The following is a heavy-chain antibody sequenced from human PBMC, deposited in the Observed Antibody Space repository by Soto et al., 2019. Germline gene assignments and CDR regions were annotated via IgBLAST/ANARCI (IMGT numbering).Heavy chain of an antibody. CDR1: GGSISRGDYY. J-gene: IGHJ6*02. Sequence: PSETLSLTCTVSGGSISRGDYYWSWIRQPPGKGLEWIGYIYYSGSTYYNPSLKSRVTISVDTSKNQFSLKLSSVTAADTAVYYCARDYFYCSGGSCYSNYYYYGMDVWGQGTTVTVSS. D-gene: IGHD2-15*01. CDR2: IYYSGST. V-gene: IGHV4-30-4*01. CDR3: ARDYFYCSGGSCYSNYYYYGMDV.